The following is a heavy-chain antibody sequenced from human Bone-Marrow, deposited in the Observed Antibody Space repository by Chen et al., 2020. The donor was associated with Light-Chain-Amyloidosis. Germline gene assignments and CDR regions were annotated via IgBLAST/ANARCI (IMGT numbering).Heavy chain of an antibody. CDR2: IYPNSGVT. CDR1: GYTLTDHY. Sequence: QVQLVQSGAEVKKPGASVTVSCNASGYTLTDHYMHWARQAPGQGLEWMGWIYPNSGVTNSAQKFQGRVTMTRDTSINTAYMELSRLESDDTAVYFCARDGRTGGAFDVWGQGTLVTVSA. V-gene: IGHV1-2*02. D-gene: IGHD1-26*01. J-gene: IGHJ3*01. CDR3: ARDGRTGGAFDV.